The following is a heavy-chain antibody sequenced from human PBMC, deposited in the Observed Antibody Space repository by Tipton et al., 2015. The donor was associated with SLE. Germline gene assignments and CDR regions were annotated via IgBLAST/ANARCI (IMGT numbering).Heavy chain of an antibody. D-gene: IGHD1-14*01. CDR2: IIDYNGKT. CDR3: ARGIAGRRGGYYYGMDV. CDR1: GYTLTNYG. V-gene: IGHV1-18*01. Sequence: QVQLVQSGAEVKKPGASVKVSCKVSGYTLTNYGIGWVRQAPGQGLEWMGWIIDYNGKTMYAQNLQGRVTMTTDTSTSTAYMELRSLRSDGTAVYYCARGIAGRRGGYYYGMDVWGQGTTVTVSS. J-gene: IGHJ6*01.